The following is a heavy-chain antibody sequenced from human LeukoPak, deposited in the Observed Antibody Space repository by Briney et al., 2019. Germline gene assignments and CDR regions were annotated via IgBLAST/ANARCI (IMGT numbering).Heavy chain of an antibody. V-gene: IGHV3-21*01. CDR2: ISSSSSYI. J-gene: IGHJ6*03. D-gene: IGHD3-22*01. Sequence: GGSLRLSCAASGFTFSSYSMNWVRQAPGKGLEWVSSISSSSSYIYYADSVKGRFTISRDNAKNSLYLQMNSLRAEDTAVYYCARGGDSSGYYYLYYYYYMDVWGKGTTVTVSS. CDR3: ARGGDSSGYYYLYYYYYMDV. CDR1: GFTFSSYS.